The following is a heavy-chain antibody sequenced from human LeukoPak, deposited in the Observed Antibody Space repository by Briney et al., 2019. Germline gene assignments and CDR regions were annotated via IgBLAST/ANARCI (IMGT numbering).Heavy chain of an antibody. CDR3: ARTYVSSTIAMGY. CDR2: ITSSSSYI. D-gene: IGHD4/OR15-4a*01. CDR1: GFSFSSYS. Sequence: GGSLRLSCAASGFSFSSYSMNWVRQAPGKGLEWVSSITSSSSYIYYADSVKGRFTISRDNAKNSLYLQMNSLRAEDTAVYYCARTYVSSTIAMGYWGQGTLVTVPS. J-gene: IGHJ4*02. V-gene: IGHV3-21*01.